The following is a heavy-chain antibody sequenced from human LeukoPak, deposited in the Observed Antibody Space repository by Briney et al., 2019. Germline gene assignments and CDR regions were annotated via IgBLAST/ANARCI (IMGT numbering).Heavy chain of an antibody. D-gene: IGHD3-9*01. Sequence: PSETLSLTCTVSGGSISSGSYYWVWIRQPPGKGLEWIGEINHSGSTNYNPSLKSRVTISVDTSKNQFSLKLSSVTAADTAVYYCARVGPLRYFDWLSRYYYYMDVWGKGTTVTVSS. CDR2: INHSGST. CDR1: GGSISSGSYY. J-gene: IGHJ6*03. CDR3: ARVGPLRYFDWLSRYYYYMDV. V-gene: IGHV4-39*07.